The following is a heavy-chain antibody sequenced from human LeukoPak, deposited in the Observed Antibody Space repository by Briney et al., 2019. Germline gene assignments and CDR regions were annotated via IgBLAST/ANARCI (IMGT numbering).Heavy chain of an antibody. D-gene: IGHD2-2*01. J-gene: IGHJ5*02. Sequence: SETLSLTCAVSGYSISSGYYWGWIRQPPGKGLEGIGRIYHSGSTYYNPSLKSRDTISVDTSKNQFSLKLSSVTAADTAVYYCARDPRWLTPDCTSTSCHVNWFDPWGQGTLVTVSS. CDR3: ARDPRWLTPDCTSTSCHVNWFDP. CDR2: IYHSGST. V-gene: IGHV4-38-2*02. CDR1: GYSISSGYY.